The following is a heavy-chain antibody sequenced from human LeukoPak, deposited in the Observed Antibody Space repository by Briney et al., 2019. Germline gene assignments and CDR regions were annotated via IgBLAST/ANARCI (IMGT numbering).Heavy chain of an antibody. CDR2: IYYSGST. Sequence: SETLSLTCSVSGGSVSSGISYWSWIRQPPEKGLEWIGYIYYSGSTNYNPSLKSRVTISVDTSKNQFSLKLSSVTAADTAVYYCARPACSGSGRGYWYFDLWGRGTLVTVSS. V-gene: IGHV4-61*01. CDR1: GGSVSSGISY. D-gene: IGHD6-19*01. CDR3: ARPACSGSGRGYWYFDL. J-gene: IGHJ2*01.